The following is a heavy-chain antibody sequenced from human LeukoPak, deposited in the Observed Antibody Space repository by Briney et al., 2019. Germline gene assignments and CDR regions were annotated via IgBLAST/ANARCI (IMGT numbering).Heavy chain of an antibody. Sequence: GGSLRLSCAASGFTFRSYWMHWVRQAPGKGLEWVSRVIRDGSFTYYADSVKGRFTISRDTSRNTLYLQMHSLRAEDTAVYYCARLISTSSSRFSDYWGQGTLVTVSS. CDR1: GFTFRSYW. D-gene: IGHD6-6*01. V-gene: IGHV3-74*01. CDR3: ARLISTSSSRFSDY. J-gene: IGHJ4*02. CDR2: VIRDGSFT.